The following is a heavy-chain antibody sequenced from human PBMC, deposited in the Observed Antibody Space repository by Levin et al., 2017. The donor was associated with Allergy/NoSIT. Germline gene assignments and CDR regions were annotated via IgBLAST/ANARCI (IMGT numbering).Heavy chain of an antibody. V-gene: IGHV1-18*01. CDR1: AYTFTSYG. CDR2: ISAYNGHT. J-gene: IGHJ6*02. D-gene: IGHD3-22*01. CDR3: ARYSYDSSGFSPYYYYGLDV. Sequence: PEASVKVSCKASAYTFTSYGISWVRQAPGQGLEWMGWISAYNGHTNYAQNFRGRATMTTDTSTSTAYLELGSLRSDDTAVYYCARYSYDSSGFSPYYYYGLDVWGQGTTVTVSS.